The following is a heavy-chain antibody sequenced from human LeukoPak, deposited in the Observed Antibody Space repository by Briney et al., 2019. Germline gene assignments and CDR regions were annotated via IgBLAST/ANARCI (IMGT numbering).Heavy chain of an antibody. CDR3: AADWTAAAVFDY. CDR2: IVVGSGNT. Sequence: ASVKVSCKASGFTFTSSAVQWVRQARGQRLEWIGWIVVGSGNTNYAQKFQERVTITRDMSTSTAYMELSSLRSEDTAVYYCAADWTAAAVFDYWGQGTLVTVSS. J-gene: IGHJ4*02. D-gene: IGHD6-13*01. V-gene: IGHV1-58*01. CDR1: GFTFTSSA.